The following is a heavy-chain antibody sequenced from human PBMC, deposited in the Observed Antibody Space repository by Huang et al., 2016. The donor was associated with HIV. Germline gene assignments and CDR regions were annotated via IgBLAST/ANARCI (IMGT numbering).Heavy chain of an antibody. Sequence: VQLVQSGAEVKRPGTSVKISCKASGGSFNSLAFNWVRQAPGQGRQDMVGIVPLFSVTNYAEKFRGRLTISADKSTSTVFMELRGLTSEDTAVFFCAREGQTWYGKPIAAFEIWGQGTTVIVSP. J-gene: IGHJ3*02. CDR1: GGSFNSLA. V-gene: IGHV1-69*10. CDR3: AREGQTWYGKPIAAFEI. CDR2: IVPLFSVT. D-gene: IGHD6-13*01.